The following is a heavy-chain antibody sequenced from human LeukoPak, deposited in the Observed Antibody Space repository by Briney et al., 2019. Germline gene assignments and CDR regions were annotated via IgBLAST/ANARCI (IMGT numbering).Heavy chain of an antibody. Sequence: GGSLRLSCAASGFTFSNAWMSWVRQAPGKGLEWVGRIKSKTDGGTTDYAAPVKGRFTISRDDSKNTLYLQMNSLRAEDTAVYYCARGAGRGAPDWFDPWGQGTLVTVSS. CDR1: GFTFSNAW. V-gene: IGHV3-15*01. D-gene: IGHD3-10*01. CDR2: IKSKTDGGTT. J-gene: IGHJ5*02. CDR3: ARGAGRGAPDWFDP.